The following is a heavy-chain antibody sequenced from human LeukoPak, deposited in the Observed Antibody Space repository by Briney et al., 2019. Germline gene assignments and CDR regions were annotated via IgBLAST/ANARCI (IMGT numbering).Heavy chain of an antibody. CDR2: ISPSGGST. J-gene: IGHJ4*02. V-gene: IGHV1-46*01. CDR1: GYTFTSNY. D-gene: IGHD4-23*01. Sequence: GASVKVSCKAFGYTFTSNYMHWVRQAPGQGPEWMGVISPSGGSTTYAQKFQGRVTMTEDTSTDTAYMELSSLRSEDTAVYYCATDPMVTSGYWGQGTLVTVSS. CDR3: ATDPMVTSGY.